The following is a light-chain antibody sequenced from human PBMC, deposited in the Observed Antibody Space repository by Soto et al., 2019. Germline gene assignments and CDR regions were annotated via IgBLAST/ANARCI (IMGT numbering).Light chain of an antibody. CDR1: QSVSSNF. J-gene: IGKJ1*01. V-gene: IGKV3-20*01. CDR2: GAS. CDR3: QQYGSSPQT. Sequence: EVVLTQSPGTLSLSPGEIATLSFSASQSVSSNFLAWYQQKPGQSPRLLIFGASSRATGIPDRFSGSGSGTDFSLTISRLEPEDFAVYYCQQYGSSPQTFGQGTKVDIK.